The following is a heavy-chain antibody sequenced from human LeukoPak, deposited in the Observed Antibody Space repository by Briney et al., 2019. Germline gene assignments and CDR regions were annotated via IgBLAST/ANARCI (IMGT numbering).Heavy chain of an antibody. J-gene: IGHJ5*02. V-gene: IGHV4-4*07. Sequence: SETLSLTCTVSGGSISSYYWSWIRQPAGKGLEWIGRIYTSGSTNYNPSLKSRVTMSVDTSKNQFSLKLSSVTAADTAVYYRARLYSSGGEFDPWGQGTLVTVSS. D-gene: IGHD6-19*01. CDR3: ARLYSSGGEFDP. CDR1: GGSISSYY. CDR2: IYTSGST.